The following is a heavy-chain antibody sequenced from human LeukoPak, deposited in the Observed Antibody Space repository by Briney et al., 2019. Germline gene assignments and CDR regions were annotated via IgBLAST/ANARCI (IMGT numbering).Heavy chain of an antibody. J-gene: IGHJ4*02. D-gene: IGHD3-9*01. CDR3: ASTYFDWLLWVY. CDR2: ISFSGST. CDR1: GDSISSRDYY. Sequence: SETLSLTCTVSGDSISSRDYYWGWIRQPPGKGLEWMGRISFSGSTYYNPSLKSRVTISVDTSRNQFSLKLTSVTAADTAVYYCASTYFDWLLWVYWGQGTLVTVSS. V-gene: IGHV4-39*01.